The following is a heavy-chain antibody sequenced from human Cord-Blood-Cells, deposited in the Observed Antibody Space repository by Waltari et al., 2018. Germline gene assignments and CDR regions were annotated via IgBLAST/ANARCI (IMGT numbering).Heavy chain of an antibody. J-gene: IGHJ5*02. Sequence: QVQLQQWGAGLLKPSETLSLTCAVYGGSFRGYYWSWIRQPPGKGLEWIGEINHSGSTNYNPSLKSRVTKSVDTSKNQFSLKLSSVTAADTAVYYCARVDCSSTSCYKNWFDPWGQGTLVTVSS. CDR2: INHSGST. CDR3: ARVDCSSTSCYKNWFDP. V-gene: IGHV4-34*01. CDR1: GGSFRGYY. D-gene: IGHD2-2*02.